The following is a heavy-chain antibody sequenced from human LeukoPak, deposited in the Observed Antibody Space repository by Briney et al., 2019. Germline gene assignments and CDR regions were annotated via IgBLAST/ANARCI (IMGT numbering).Heavy chain of an antibody. Sequence: GRSLRLSCAASGFTISSYGMHWVRQAPGKGLEWVAVISYDGSNKYYADSVKGRFTISRDNSKNTLYLQMNSLRAEDTAVYYCAKGLYSSSWYGIDYWGQGTLVTVSS. CDR3: AKGLYSSSWYGIDY. J-gene: IGHJ4*02. CDR2: ISYDGSNK. D-gene: IGHD6-13*01. V-gene: IGHV3-30*18. CDR1: GFTISSYG.